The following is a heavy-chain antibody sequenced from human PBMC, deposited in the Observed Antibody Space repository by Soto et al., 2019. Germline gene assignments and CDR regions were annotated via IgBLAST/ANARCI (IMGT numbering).Heavy chain of an antibody. V-gene: IGHV2-5*02. CDR2: IYWVDDK. D-gene: IGHD6-6*01. CDR1: GFSLSTSGGG. CDR3: AHKYSNSNHDYYYGMDV. J-gene: IGHJ6*02. Sequence: SGPTLVYRTETVTLTCTFSGFSLSTSGGGVGWMRQVIGKDVEWIEFIYWVDDKCYSSSVKSRVTITKDTSKNQVVLTMTNIDPVYTATYYYAHKYSNSNHDYYYGMDVWGQGTTVTVS.